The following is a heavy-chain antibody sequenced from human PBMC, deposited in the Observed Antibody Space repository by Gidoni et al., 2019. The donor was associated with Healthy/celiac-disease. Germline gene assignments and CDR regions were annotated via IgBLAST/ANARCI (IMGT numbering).Heavy chain of an antibody. CDR3: ARASIAAAGYYYYYYMDV. D-gene: IGHD6-13*01. Sequence: QVQLVQSGAEVKKPGSSVKVSCKASGGTFSSYAISWVRQAPGQGLEWMGRIIPILGIANYAQKFQGRVTITADKSTRTAYMELSSLRSEDTAVYYCARASIAAAGYYYYYYMDVWGKGTTVTVSS. CDR2: IIPILGIA. CDR1: GGTFSSYA. V-gene: IGHV1-69*04. J-gene: IGHJ6*03.